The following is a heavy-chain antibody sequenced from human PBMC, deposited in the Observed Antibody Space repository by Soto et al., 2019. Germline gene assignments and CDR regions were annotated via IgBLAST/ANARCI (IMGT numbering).Heavy chain of an antibody. D-gene: IGHD3-22*01. CDR1: GFTFSSYA. Sequence: GGSLRLSCAASGFTFSSYAMHWVRQAPGKGLEWVALISYDGSDKDYADSVKGRFTISRDNSRNTLFLQMNSLRAEDTAVYYCARYYYNYYDSSGYYRSPAYWGQGTLVTVSS. CDR3: ARYYYNYYDSSGYYRSPAY. V-gene: IGHV3-30-3*01. CDR2: ISYDGSDK. J-gene: IGHJ4*02.